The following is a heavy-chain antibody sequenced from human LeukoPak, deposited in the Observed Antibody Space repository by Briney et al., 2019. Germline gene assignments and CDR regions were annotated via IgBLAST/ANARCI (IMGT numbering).Heavy chain of an antibody. J-gene: IGHJ5*02. D-gene: IGHD2-8*01. CDR1: GVTIISFY. CDR3: ARLNGGP. Sequence: SETLSLTCTVSGVTIISFYWSWIRQPPGKGLEWVGNIYYSGSTNYNLSLKSRVTIAVDTSRNQFFLQLTSVTASDTVVYYCARLNGGPWGQGILVTVSS. V-gene: IGHV4-59*01. CDR2: IYYSGST.